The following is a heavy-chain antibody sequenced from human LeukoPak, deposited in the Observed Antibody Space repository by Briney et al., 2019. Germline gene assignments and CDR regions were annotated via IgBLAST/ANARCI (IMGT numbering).Heavy chain of an antibody. V-gene: IGHV3-48*03. CDR3: ARAHDSSGTDAFDI. CDR2: MSGSGGII. Sequence: GGSLRLSCAASGFNFSTYEMNWVRQAPGKGLEWVSYMSGSGGIIYYADSVKGRFTISRDNAKNSLYLQMNSLRAEDTALYYCARAHDSSGTDAFDIWGQGTMVTVSS. D-gene: IGHD3-22*01. J-gene: IGHJ3*02. CDR1: GFNFSTYE.